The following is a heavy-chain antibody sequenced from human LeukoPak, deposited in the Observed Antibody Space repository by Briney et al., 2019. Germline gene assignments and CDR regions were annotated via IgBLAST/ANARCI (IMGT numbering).Heavy chain of an antibody. CDR2: IKEDGSVM. CDR1: GFTFSRHW. D-gene: IGHD2-21*02. J-gene: IGHJ3*02. CDR3: ATYCGGDCYSPHDAFDM. Sequence: GGSLRLSCVASGFTFSRHWMTWVRQAPGKGLEWVANIKEDGSVMSYVDSVKGRFTISRDNDKNSLYLQMNGLRADDTAVYYCATYCGGDCYSPHDAFDMWGQGTIVIVSS. V-gene: IGHV3-7*05.